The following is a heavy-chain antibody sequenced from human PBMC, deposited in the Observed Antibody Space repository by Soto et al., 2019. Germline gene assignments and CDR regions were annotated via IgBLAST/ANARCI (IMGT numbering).Heavy chain of an antibody. Sequence: EVQLLESGGGLVQPGGSLRLSCAASGFTFSSYAMRWVRQAPGKGMEWVAAISGSGGSTYYADSVKGRFTISRENSKNTLYLQMNSLRAEDAAVYYCAKDLVGSNADYYDYWGQGTLVTVSS. CDR1: GFTFSSYA. CDR2: ISGSGGST. J-gene: IGHJ4*02. CDR3: AKDLVGSNADYYDY. D-gene: IGHD2-15*01. V-gene: IGHV3-23*01.